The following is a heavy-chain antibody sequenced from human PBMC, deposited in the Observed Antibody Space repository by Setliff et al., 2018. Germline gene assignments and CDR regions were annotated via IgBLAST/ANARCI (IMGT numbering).Heavy chain of an antibody. D-gene: IGHD4-17*01. V-gene: IGHV3-23*01. CDR1: GFTFNRFA. CDR3: AKDRVPDGYWDFDY. Sequence: GGSLRLSCAASGFTFNRFAMSWVRQTPGKGLEWVSAINHSGGSTYYADPVKGRFTISRDNSKNTLYLQMNSLRAEDTAVYYCAKDRVPDGYWDFDYWGQGILVTVSS. J-gene: IGHJ4*02. CDR2: INHSGGST.